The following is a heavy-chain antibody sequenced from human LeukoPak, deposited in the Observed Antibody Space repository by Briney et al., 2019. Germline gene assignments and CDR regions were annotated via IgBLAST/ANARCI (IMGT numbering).Heavy chain of an antibody. CDR1: GGSMSSSNW. D-gene: IGHD1-26*01. CDR2: IYHSGST. V-gene: IGHV4-4*02. CDR3: ARRTIGVVGATRELDY. J-gene: IGHJ4*02. Sequence: RASETLSLTCAVSGGSMSSSNWWRWVRQPPGKGQEWIGGIYHSGSTNYNPSLKSRVTISVDKSKNLFSLMLSSVTAADTAVYYCARRTIGVVGATRELDYWGQGTLVTVSS.